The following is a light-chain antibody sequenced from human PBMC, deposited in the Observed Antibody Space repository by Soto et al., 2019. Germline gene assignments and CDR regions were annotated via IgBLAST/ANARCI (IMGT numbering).Light chain of an antibody. CDR1: QSVSSY. J-gene: IGKJ1*01. V-gene: IGKV3-20*01. CDR3: QQYGSSPT. CDR2: DTS. Sequence: EIVMTQSPATLSVSPGERATLSCRASQSVSSYLAWYQQKPGQAPRLLIYDTSSRASDIPDRFSGSGSGTDFTLTISRLEPEDFAVYFCQQYGSSPTFGQGTKVDIK.